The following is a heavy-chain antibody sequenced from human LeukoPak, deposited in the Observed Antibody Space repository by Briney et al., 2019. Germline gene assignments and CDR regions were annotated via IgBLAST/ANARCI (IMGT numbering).Heavy chain of an antibody. D-gene: IGHD1-26*01. CDR2: IYYSGST. CDR1: GGSISSSSYY. V-gene: IGHV4-39*07. CDR3: ARARVRGPDSITLVGAIDY. J-gene: IGHJ4*02. Sequence: PSETLSLTCTVSGGSISSSSYYWGWIRQPPGKGLEWIGSIYYSGSTYYNPSLKSRVTISVDTSKNQFSLKLSSVTAADTAVYYCARARVRGPDSITLVGAIDYWGQGTLVTVSS.